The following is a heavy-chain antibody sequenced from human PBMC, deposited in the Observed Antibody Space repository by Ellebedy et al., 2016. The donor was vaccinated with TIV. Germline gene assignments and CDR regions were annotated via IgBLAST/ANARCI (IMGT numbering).Heavy chain of an antibody. CDR2: IWYDGSNE. CDR3: ARDPGVLPGGGLDF. CDR1: GFNFNMYG. Sequence: PGGSLRLSCAASGFNFNMYGMHWVRQAPGKGLEWVAAIWYDGSNENYADSVKGRFTISRDNSLYLQMNSLRVEDTAVYYCARDPGVLPGGGLDFWGQGALVTVSS. V-gene: IGHV3-33*01. D-gene: IGHD2-15*01. J-gene: IGHJ4*02.